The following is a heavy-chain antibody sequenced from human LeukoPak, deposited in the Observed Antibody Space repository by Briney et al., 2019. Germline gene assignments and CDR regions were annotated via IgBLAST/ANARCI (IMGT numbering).Heavy chain of an antibody. CDR3: ASCLSYYYDTSGHQVRDAFDI. V-gene: IGHV4-34*01. D-gene: IGHD3-22*01. Sequence: PSETLSLTCAVYGGSFSGYYWSWIRQPPGKGLEWIGEINHSGNTDYNPSLKSRVTISVGTSKNQFSLKLSSVTAADTAVYYCASCLSYYYDTSGHQVRDAFDIWGQGTMVTVSS. CDR1: GGSFSGYY. J-gene: IGHJ3*02. CDR2: INHSGNT.